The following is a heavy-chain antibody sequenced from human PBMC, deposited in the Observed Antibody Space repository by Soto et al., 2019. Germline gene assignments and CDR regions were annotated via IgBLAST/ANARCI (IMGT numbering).Heavy chain of an antibody. CDR2: IYPGDSDT. CDR3: ARLVFIRIWDYSNYIDY. J-gene: IGHJ4*02. Sequence: PGESLKISCKGSGYSFTSYWIGWVRQMPGKGLEWMGIIYPGDSDTRYSPSFQGQVTISADKSISTAYLQWSSLKASDTAMYYCARLVFIRIWDYSNYIDYWGQGTLVPVSS. V-gene: IGHV5-51*01. D-gene: IGHD4-4*01. CDR1: GYSFTSYW.